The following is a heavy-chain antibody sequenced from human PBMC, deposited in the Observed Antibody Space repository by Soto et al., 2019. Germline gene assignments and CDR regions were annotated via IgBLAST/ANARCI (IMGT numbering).Heavy chain of an antibody. Sequence: SETLSLTCTVSGGSISSYYWSWIRQPPGKGLEWIGYIYYSGSTNYNPSLKSRVTISVDTSKYQFSLKLSSVTAADTAVYYCARTIAVAGFYFDYWGQGTLVTVSS. CDR1: GGSISSYY. J-gene: IGHJ4*02. V-gene: IGHV4-59*01. D-gene: IGHD6-19*01. CDR3: ARTIAVAGFYFDY. CDR2: IYYSGST.